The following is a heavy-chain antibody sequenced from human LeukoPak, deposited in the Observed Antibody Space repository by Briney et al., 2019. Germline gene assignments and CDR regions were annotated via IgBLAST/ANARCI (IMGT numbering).Heavy chain of an antibody. CDR2: INSYSSTI. V-gene: IGHV3-48*01. J-gene: IGHJ4*02. D-gene: IGHD6-13*01. Sequence: PGGSLRLSCAASGFTFSNYCMNWVRQAPGKGLEWVAYINSYSSTIYYAYAVKGRFTISRDNANKSFYLQMNSLRADDTAVYYCGRAVAGGGCLYWGEETLLSVFS. CDR3: GRAVAGGGCLY. CDR1: GFTFSNYC.